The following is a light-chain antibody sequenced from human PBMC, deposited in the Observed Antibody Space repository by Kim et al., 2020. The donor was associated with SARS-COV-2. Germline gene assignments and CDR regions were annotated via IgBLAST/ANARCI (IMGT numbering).Light chain of an antibody. J-gene: IGLJ3*02. V-gene: IGLV2-14*03. CDR2: DVN. Sequence: QSVVTQTASVSGSPGQSITISCTGTSSDIGGYDYVSWYQHHPGEVPQLLVYDVNKRPSGVSNRFSGSKSGNTAALTISGLQAEDEADYYCSSYTITNTWVFGGGTKVTVL. CDR3: SSYTITNTWV. CDR1: SSDIGGYDY.